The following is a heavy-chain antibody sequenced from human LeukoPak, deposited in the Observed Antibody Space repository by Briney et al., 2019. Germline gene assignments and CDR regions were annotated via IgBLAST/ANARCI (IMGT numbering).Heavy chain of an antibody. CDR1: GGTFSSYA. CDR2: IIPILGIA. V-gene: IGHV1-69*04. Sequence: SVKVSCKASGGTFSSYAISWVRQAPGQGLEWMGRIIPILGIANYAQKFQGRVTITADKSTSTAYMELSSLRSEDTAVYYCARDLAYCGGDRSYWGQGTLVTVSS. D-gene: IGHD2-21*02. J-gene: IGHJ4*02. CDR3: ARDLAYCGGDRSY.